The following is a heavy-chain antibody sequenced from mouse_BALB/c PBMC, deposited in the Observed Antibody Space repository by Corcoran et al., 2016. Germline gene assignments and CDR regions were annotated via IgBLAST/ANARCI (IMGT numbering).Heavy chain of an antibody. CDR2: INPYNDGT. Sequence: EVQLQQSGAELVKPGASVKMSCKASGYTFTSYVMHWVKQKPGQGLEWIGYINPYNDGTKYNDKFKGKATLTSDKSSSTAYMELSSLTSEDSEVYDCARLYPGIAMDYWGQGISVTVSS. CDR3: ARLYPGIAMDY. V-gene: IGHV1S136*01. J-gene: IGHJ4*01. CDR1: GYTFTSYV.